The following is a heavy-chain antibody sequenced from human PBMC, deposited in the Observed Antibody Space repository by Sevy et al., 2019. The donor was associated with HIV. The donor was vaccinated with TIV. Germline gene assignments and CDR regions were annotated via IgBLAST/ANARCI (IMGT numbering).Heavy chain of an antibody. Sequence: SETLSLTCTVSGGSISSYYWSWIRQPPGKGLEWIGYIYYSGSTNYNPSLKSQVTISVDTSKNQFSLKLSSVTAADPAVYYCARSSIPAAPSGWFDPWGQGTLVTVSS. D-gene: IGHD2-2*01. CDR2: IYYSGST. CDR1: GGSISSYY. V-gene: IGHV4-59*01. J-gene: IGHJ5*02. CDR3: ARSSIPAAPSGWFDP.